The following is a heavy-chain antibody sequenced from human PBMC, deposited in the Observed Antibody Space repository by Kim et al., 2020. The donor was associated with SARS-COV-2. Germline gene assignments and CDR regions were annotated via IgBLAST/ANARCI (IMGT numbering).Heavy chain of an antibody. J-gene: IGHJ4*02. D-gene: IGHD2-8*02. Sequence: GGSLRLSCAASGFTFSSYAMHWVRQAPGKGLEWVAVISYDGSNKYYVDSVKGRFTISRDNSKNTLYLQMNSLRAEDTAVYYCARPGCTGGVCFFDYWGQG. CDR1: GFTFSSYA. V-gene: IGHV3-30*04. CDR2: ISYDGSNK. CDR3: ARPGCTGGVCFFDY.